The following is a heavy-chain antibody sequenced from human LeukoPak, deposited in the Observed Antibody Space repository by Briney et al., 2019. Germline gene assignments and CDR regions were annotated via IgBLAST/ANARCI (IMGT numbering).Heavy chain of an antibody. CDR1: GYTFSDYY. CDR3: ARDDSSGYTLY. J-gene: IGHJ4*02. D-gene: IGHD3-22*01. V-gene: IGHV3-11*01. CDR2: ISSSGSTI. Sequence: SCKASGYTFSDYYMSWIRQAPGKGLEWVSYISSSGSTIYYADSVKGRFTISRDNAKNSLYLQMNSLRAEDTAVYYCARDDSSGYTLYWGQGTLVTVSS.